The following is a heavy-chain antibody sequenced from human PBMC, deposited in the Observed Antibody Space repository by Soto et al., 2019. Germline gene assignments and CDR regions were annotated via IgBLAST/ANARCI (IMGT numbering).Heavy chain of an antibody. V-gene: IGHV3-23*01. CDR3: AKDPYSSGWSVHRAFDI. CDR2: ISGSGGST. J-gene: IGHJ3*02. D-gene: IGHD6-19*01. Sequence: PGGSLRLSCAASGFTFSSYAMSWVRQAPGKGLEWVSAISGSGGSTYYADSVKGRFTISRDNSKNTLYLQMNSLRAEDTAVYYCAKDPYSSGWSVHRAFDIWGQGTMVTVSS. CDR1: GFTFSSYA.